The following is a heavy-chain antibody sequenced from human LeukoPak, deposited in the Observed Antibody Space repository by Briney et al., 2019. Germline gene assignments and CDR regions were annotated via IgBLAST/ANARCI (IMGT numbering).Heavy chain of an antibody. Sequence: ASVKVSCKASGYTFTSYGISWVRQAPGQGLEWMGWISAYNGNTNYAQKLQGRVTMTTDTSTSTAYMELSSLRSEDTAVYYCATGGNFLNYFDYWGQGTLVTVSS. V-gene: IGHV1-18*01. J-gene: IGHJ4*02. CDR2: ISAYNGNT. D-gene: IGHD4-23*01. CDR3: ATGGNFLNYFDY. CDR1: GYTFTSYG.